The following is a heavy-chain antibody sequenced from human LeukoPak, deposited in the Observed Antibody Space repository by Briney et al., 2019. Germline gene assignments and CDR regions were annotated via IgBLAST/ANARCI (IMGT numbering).Heavy chain of an antibody. CDR2: IYYSGST. CDR1: GGSISSGGYY. Sequence: SETLSLTCTVSGGSISSGGYYWSWIRQHPGKGLEWIGYIYYSGSTYYNPSLKSRVTISVDTSKNQFSLKLSSVTAADTAVYYCARGGYSYGLVDCWGQGTLVTVSS. V-gene: IGHV4-31*03. D-gene: IGHD5-18*01. J-gene: IGHJ4*02. CDR3: ARGGYSYGLVDC.